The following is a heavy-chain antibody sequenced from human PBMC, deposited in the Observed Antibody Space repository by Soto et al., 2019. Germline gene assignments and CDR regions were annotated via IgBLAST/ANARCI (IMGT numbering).Heavy chain of an antibody. D-gene: IGHD2-2*02. CDR1: GGSISSYY. J-gene: IGHJ6*02. CDR3: ARDHMVPAAISYYYYGMDV. CDR2: IYYSGST. V-gene: IGHV4-59*01. Sequence: QVQLQESGPGLVKPSETLSLTCTVSGGSISSYYWSWIRQPPGKGLEWIGYIYYSGSTNYNPSLKSRVTIPGDTSKNQFSLKLSSVTAADTAVYYCARDHMVPAAISYYYYGMDVWGQGTTVTVSS.